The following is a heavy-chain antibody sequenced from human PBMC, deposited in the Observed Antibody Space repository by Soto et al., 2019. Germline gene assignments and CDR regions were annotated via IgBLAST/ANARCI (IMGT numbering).Heavy chain of an antibody. CDR2: IYWDDDN. CDR3: AQRGWRIAAAAFDP. V-gene: IGHV2-5*02. D-gene: IGHD6-13*01. J-gene: IGHJ5*02. Sequence: QITLKESGPTLVKPTQTLTLTCTFSGFSLSTSGVGVGWIRPPPGKALEWLALIYWDDDNRYSPSLNSRLTITKDTSKNQVVLTMTNTDPVDTATYYCAQRGWRIAAAAFDPWGQGTLVTVSS. CDR1: GFSLSTSGVG.